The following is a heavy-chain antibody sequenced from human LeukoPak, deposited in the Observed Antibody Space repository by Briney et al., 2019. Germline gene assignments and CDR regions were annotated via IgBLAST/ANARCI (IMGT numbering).Heavy chain of an antibody. Sequence: GGSLRLSCTASGFTFSSYWMTWVRQAPGKGLEWVANIKQDGSEKYYVDSVKGRFTVSRDNAMNSLYLQMNSLRAEDTAVYFCATPVGGIWSFDYWGQGTLVTVSS. CDR1: GFTFSSYW. V-gene: IGHV3-7*01. CDR2: IKQDGSEK. D-gene: IGHD6-13*01. CDR3: ATPVGGIWSFDY. J-gene: IGHJ4*02.